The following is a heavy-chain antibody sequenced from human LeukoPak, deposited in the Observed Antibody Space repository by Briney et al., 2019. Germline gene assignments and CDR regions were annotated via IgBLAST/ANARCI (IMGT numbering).Heavy chain of an antibody. CDR2: MKPDGSEK. J-gene: IGHJ4*02. D-gene: IGHD3-10*01. Sequence: PGGSLRLSCAASGFTFSSYAMSWVRQAPGKGPEWVANMKPDGSEKHYVDSVKGRFTISRDNAKNSLYLQMNSLRADDTAVYFCARDAVWSGEFFDSWGQGTLVTVSS. CDR3: ARDAVWSGEFFDS. V-gene: IGHV3-7*05. CDR1: GFTFSSYA.